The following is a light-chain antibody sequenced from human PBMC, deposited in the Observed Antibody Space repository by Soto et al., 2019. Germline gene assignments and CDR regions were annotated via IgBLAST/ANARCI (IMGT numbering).Light chain of an antibody. CDR3: QQYGSSPIT. J-gene: IGKJ5*01. V-gene: IGKV3-20*01. CDR1: ETVISN. Sequence: EIVMTQYPATLSVSPGERATLSCRASETVISNLAWYQQKPGQAPRLLIYGASTRATGIPDRFSGSGSGTDFTLTISRLEPEDFAVYYCQQYGSSPITFGQGTRLEIK. CDR2: GAS.